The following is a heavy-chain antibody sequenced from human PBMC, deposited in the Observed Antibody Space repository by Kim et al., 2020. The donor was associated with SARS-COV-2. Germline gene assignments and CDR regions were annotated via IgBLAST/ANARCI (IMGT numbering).Heavy chain of an antibody. CDR3: TKEGF. V-gene: IGHV3-72*01. CDR2: SRSKANGYTP. J-gene: IGHJ4*02. Sequence: GGSLRLSCAASGFIFSDQYMDWVRQAPGKGLEWVGRSRSKANGYTPIYAASVKGRFSISRDDSKNSLVLQMNSLKNEDTAEYFCTKEGFWGQGTRVTVSS. CDR1: GFIFSDQY.